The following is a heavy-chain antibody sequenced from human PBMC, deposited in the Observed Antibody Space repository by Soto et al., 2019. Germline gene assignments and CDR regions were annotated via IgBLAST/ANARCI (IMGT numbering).Heavy chain of an antibody. CDR1: GGSISSSSYY. J-gene: IGHJ4*02. CDR2: IYYSGGT. Sequence: TLSLTCTVSGGSISSSSYYWGWIRQPPGKGLEWIGSIYYSGGTYYNPSLKSRVTISVDTSKNQFSLKLSSVTAADTAVYYCARSMTTVVTLDYWGQGTLVTVSS. CDR3: ARSMTTVVTLDY. V-gene: IGHV4-39*01. D-gene: IGHD4-17*01.